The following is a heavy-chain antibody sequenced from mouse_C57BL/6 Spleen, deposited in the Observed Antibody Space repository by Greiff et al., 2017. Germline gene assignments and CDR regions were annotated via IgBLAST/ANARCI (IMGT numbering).Heavy chain of an antibody. D-gene: IGHD1-1*01. J-gene: IGHJ2*01. CDR1: GYAFSSSW. CDR3: ARNVYYYGSSYFDY. Sequence: VQLQQSGPELVKPGASVKISCKASGYAFSSSWMNWVKQRPGKGLEWIGRIYPGDGDTNYNGKFKGKATLTADKSSSTAYMQLSSLTSEDSAVYFCARNVYYYGSSYFDYWGQGTTLTVSS. CDR2: IYPGDGDT. V-gene: IGHV1-82*01.